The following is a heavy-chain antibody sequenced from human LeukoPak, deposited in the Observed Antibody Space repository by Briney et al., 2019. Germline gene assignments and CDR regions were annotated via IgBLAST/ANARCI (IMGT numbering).Heavy chain of an antibody. V-gene: IGHV3-30*02. CDR3: ARGFGQFDY. CDR2: IRYDGSNK. Sequence: GGSLRLSCAASGFTFSSYGIHWIRQAPGKGLEWVAFIRYDGSNKDYADSVEGRFTISRDNSKKTVYMQMNSLRTEDTAVYYCARGFGQFDYWGQEALVTVSS. J-gene: IGHJ4*02. CDR1: GFTFSSYG. D-gene: IGHD3-10*01.